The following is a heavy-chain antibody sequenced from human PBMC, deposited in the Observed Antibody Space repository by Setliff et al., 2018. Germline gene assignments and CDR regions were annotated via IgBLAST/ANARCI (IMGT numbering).Heavy chain of an antibody. V-gene: IGHV4-39*01. CDR1: GGSISGGVYY. CDR3: ARTGTYRYFDY. J-gene: IGHJ4*02. D-gene: IGHD1-1*01. CDR2: IYYRGDT. Sequence: SETLSLTCTVSGGSISGGVYYWAWIRQPPGKGLEWIGRIYYRGDTYYNASLKSRLTLSVDTSKNQVSLNLRSVTAADTAVYYCARTGTYRYFDYWGQGTQVTVSS.